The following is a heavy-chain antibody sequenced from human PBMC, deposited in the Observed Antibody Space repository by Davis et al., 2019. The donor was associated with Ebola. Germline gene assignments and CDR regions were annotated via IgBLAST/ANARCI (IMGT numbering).Heavy chain of an antibody. Sequence: GESLKISCAASGFTVSSNYMSWVRQAPGKGLEWVSVIYSGGSTYYADSVKGRFTISRDNSKNTLYLQMNSLRAEDTAVYYCAREGQSYGMDVWGQGTTVTVSS. CDR3: AREGQSYGMDV. V-gene: IGHV3-53*05. D-gene: IGHD6-19*01. CDR2: IYSGGST. CDR1: GFTVSSNY. J-gene: IGHJ6*02.